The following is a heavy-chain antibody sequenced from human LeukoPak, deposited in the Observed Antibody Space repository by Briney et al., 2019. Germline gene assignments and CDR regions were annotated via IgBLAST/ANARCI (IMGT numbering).Heavy chain of an antibody. CDR2: ISYDGSNK. V-gene: IGHV3-30*18. D-gene: IGHD5-12*01. Sequence: SGRSLRLSCAASGFTFSSYGMHWVRQAPGKGLEWVAVISYDGSNKYYADSVKGRFTISRDNSKNTLYLQMNSLRAEDTAVYYCAKEESGYGSRYYGMDVWGQGTTVTVSS. CDR1: GFTFSSYG. J-gene: IGHJ6*02. CDR3: AKEESGYGSRYYGMDV.